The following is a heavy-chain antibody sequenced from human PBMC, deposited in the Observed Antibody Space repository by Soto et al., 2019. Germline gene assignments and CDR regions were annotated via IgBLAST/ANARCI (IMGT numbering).Heavy chain of an antibody. CDR1: GFIFENFG. V-gene: IGHV3-23*01. J-gene: IGHJ5*02. CDR3: AKNQGVELVPLATVDWFDP. CDR2: ISGSGFNK. Sequence: PGGSLRLSCVASGFIFENFGMSWVRQAPGKGLQWISSISGSGFNKYYADSVKGRFTISRDNSKSTVYLELNNLSAEDTAVYYCAKNQGVELVPLATVDWFDPWGQGSVVTVSS. D-gene: IGHD1-26*01.